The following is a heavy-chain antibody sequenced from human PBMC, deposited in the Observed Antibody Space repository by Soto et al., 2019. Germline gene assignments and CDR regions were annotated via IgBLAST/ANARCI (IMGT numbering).Heavy chain of an antibody. CDR2: IYYSGST. CDR1: GGSISSYY. Sequence: PSETLSLTCTVSGGSISSYYWSWIRQPPGKGLEWIGYIYYSGSTNYNPSLKSRVTISVDTSKNQFSLKLSSVTAADTAVYYCARGGSGYYKYYYYYGMDVWGQGTTVT. J-gene: IGHJ6*02. D-gene: IGHD3-3*01. CDR3: ARGGSGYYKYYYYYGMDV. V-gene: IGHV4-59*01.